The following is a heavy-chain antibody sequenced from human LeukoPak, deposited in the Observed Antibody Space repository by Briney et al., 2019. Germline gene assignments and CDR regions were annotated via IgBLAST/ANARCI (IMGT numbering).Heavy chain of an antibody. J-gene: IGHJ4*02. CDR2: INTDGSST. CDR1: GFTFSSYW. Sequence: GGSLRLSCAASGFTFSSYWMHWVRQAPGKGLVWVSRINTDGSSTSYADSVKGRFTISRDNAKNTLYLQMNSLRAEDTAVYYCARDMGYSYGYDYWGQGTLVTVSS. CDR3: ARDMGYSYGYDY. V-gene: IGHV3-74*01. D-gene: IGHD5-18*01.